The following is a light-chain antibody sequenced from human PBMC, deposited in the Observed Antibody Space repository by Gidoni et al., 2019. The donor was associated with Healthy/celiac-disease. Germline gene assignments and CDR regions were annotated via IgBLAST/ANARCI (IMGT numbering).Light chain of an antibody. J-gene: IGKJ1*01. CDR2: LGS. CDR3: MQALQTPWT. CDR1: QRRLHSSGYNY. Sequence: DIVMPQSPLSLPVTPGAPASISRRSSQRRLHSSGYNYLDWYLQKPGQSPQLLIYLGSNRASGVPDRFSGSGSGTDFTLKISRVEAEDVGVYYCMQALQTPWTFGQGTKVEIK. V-gene: IGKV2-28*01.